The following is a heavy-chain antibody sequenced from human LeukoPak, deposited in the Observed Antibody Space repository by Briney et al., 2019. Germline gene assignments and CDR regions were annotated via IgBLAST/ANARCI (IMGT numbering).Heavy chain of an antibody. D-gene: IGHD2-2*01. J-gene: IGHJ6*03. V-gene: IGHV4-34*01. CDR2: INHSGST. CDR1: GGSFSGYY. CDR3: ARGDIVVVPAAMKNYYYYYYMDV. Sequence: SETLSLTCAVYGGSFSGYYWSWIRQPPGKGLEGIGEINHSGSTNYNPSLKSRVTISVDTSKNRLSLKLSYVTAADTAVYYCARGDIVVVPAAMKNYYYYYYMDVWGKGTTVTVSS.